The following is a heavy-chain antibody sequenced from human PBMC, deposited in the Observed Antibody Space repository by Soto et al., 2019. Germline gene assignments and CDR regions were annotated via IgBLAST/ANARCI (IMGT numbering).Heavy chain of an antibody. J-gene: IGHJ5*02. CDR2: ISYDGNIK. CDR1: GFSFSTYA. CDR3: ARDAHQYGDTYYRGFDT. D-gene: IGHD1-26*01. V-gene: IGHV3-30-3*01. Sequence: QVQLVESGGAVVQPGGSLRISCTASGFSFSTYALHWVRQAPGKGLEWVAVISYDGNIKYYTDSVEGRFTMSRDSSKSTVYLQMNSLRPEDTARYYCARDAHQYGDTYYRGFDTWGQGTRVTVSS.